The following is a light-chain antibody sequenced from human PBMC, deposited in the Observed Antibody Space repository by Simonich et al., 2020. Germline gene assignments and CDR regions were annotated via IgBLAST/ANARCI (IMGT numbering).Light chain of an antibody. CDR2: EVA. CDR3: MQSIQSYT. J-gene: IGKJ2*01. V-gene: IGKV2D-29*02. CDR1: PSLLHSAGKTY. Sequence: DIVMTQTPLSLSVTPGQPASISCKSSPSLLHSAGKTYLYWSLQKPGQSPQLLIYEVAKRFSGVPDRFSGSGSGTDFPLKISRVEAEDVGVYYCMQSIQSYTFGQGTKLEIK.